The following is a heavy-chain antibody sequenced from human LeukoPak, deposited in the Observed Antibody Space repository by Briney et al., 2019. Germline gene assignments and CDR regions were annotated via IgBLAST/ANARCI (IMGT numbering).Heavy chain of an antibody. D-gene: IGHD3-22*01. Sequence: SETLSLTCAVYGGSFSGYYRSWIRQPPGKGLEGIGEINHSGSTNYNPSLKSRVTISVDTSKNQFSLKLSSVTAADTAVYYCARDEMYYYDSGGYYLSQNAFDIWGQGTMVTVSS. CDR1: GGSFSGYY. CDR3: ARDEMYYYDSGGYYLSQNAFDI. V-gene: IGHV4-34*01. J-gene: IGHJ3*02. CDR2: INHSGST.